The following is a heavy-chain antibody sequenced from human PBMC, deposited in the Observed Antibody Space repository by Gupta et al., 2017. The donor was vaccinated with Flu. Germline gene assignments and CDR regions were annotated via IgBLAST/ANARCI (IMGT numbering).Heavy chain of an antibody. Sequence: VHWVRQAPGKGLVWVSRISPDGTTTYADSVKGRFTISRDIAENRLFLQMNSLKAEDTGVYYCSRDTTGPNDCWGQGTLVTVSS. CDR3: SRDTTGPNDC. V-gene: IGHV3-74*01. CDR2: ISPDGTT. D-gene: IGHD1-1*01. J-gene: IGHJ1*01.